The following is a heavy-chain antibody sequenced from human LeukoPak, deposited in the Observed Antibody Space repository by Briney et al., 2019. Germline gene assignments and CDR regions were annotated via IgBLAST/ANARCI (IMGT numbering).Heavy chain of an antibody. CDR1: GFTFSSYS. D-gene: IGHD6-19*01. Sequence: GGSLRLSCAASGFTFSSYSMNWVRQAPGKGLEWVSSISSSSSYIYYADSVKGRFTISRDNAKNSLYLQMNSLRAEDTAVYYCAKMAGTSLFDYWGQGTLVTVSS. CDR3: AKMAGTSLFDY. CDR2: ISSSSSYI. J-gene: IGHJ4*02. V-gene: IGHV3-21*04.